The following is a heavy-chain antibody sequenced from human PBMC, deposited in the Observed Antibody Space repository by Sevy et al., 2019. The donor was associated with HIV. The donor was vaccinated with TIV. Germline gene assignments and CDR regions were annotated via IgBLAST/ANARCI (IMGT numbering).Heavy chain of an antibody. Sequence: SETLSLTCAVSGGSISSSNWWSWVRQPPGKGLEWIGEIYHSGSTNYNRSLKSRVTISVDKSKNQFSLKLSSVTAADTAVYYCARDLHCSSTSCYGPFDPWGQGTLVTVSS. D-gene: IGHD2-2*01. CDR2: IYHSGST. V-gene: IGHV4-4*02. J-gene: IGHJ5*02. CDR3: ARDLHCSSTSCYGPFDP. CDR1: GGSISSSNW.